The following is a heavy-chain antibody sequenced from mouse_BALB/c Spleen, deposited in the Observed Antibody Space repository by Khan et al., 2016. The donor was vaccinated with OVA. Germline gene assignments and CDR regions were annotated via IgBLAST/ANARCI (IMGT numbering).Heavy chain of an antibody. J-gene: IGHJ1*01. CDR3: MRCDGYYWYFDV. CDR1: GFTFSGFW. D-gene: IGHD2-3*01. V-gene: IGHV11-2*02. Sequence: EVQLLETGGGLVQPGGSRGLSCEGAGFTFSGFWMSWVRRTPGKTLEWIGDINSDGSAINYAPSIKDRFTIFRDNDKSTLYLQMSNVRSEDTATXCCMRCDGYYWYFDVWGAGTTVTVSS. CDR2: INSDGSAI.